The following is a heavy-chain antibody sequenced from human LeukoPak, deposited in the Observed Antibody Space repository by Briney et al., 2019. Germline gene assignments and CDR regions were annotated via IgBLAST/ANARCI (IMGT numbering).Heavy chain of an antibody. CDR2: IRSKAYGGKT. Sequence: GGSLRLSCTASGFTFGDYAMSWFRQAPGKGLEWVGFIRSKAYGGKTEYAASVKGRFTISRDDSKSIAYLQMNSLKTEDTAVYYCTRDLGRHCGGDCYLAEYFQHWGQGTLVTVSS. J-gene: IGHJ1*01. CDR1: GFTFGDYA. CDR3: TRDLGRHCGGDCYLAEYFQH. V-gene: IGHV3-49*03. D-gene: IGHD2-21*02.